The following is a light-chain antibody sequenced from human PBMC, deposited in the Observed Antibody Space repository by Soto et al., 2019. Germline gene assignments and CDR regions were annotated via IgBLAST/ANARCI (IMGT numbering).Light chain of an antibody. CDR1: SSDIGNYDY. CDR2: EVS. J-gene: IGLJ2*01. CDR3: SSYTSSSTYVV. Sequence: QSALTQPASVSGSPGQSITLSCTGTSSDIGNYDYVSWYQQHPGKAPKLMIYEVSNRPSGVSNRFSGSKSGNTASLTISGLQAEGEADYYCSSYTSSSTYVVFGGGTKLTVL. V-gene: IGLV2-14*01.